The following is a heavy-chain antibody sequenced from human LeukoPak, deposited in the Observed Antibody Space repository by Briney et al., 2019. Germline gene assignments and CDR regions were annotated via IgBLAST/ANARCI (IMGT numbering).Heavy chain of an antibody. CDR3: AREFSDSPTFDY. CDR1: GFTFSSYA. CDR2: ISYDGSNK. V-gene: IGHV3-30*04. Sequence: PGRSLRLSCAASGFTFSSYAMHWVRQAPGKGLEWVAVISYDGSNKYYADSVKGRFTISRGNSKNTLYLQMNSLRAEDTAVLHCAREFSDSPTFDYWGQGALVTVSS. J-gene: IGHJ4*02. D-gene: IGHD3-22*01.